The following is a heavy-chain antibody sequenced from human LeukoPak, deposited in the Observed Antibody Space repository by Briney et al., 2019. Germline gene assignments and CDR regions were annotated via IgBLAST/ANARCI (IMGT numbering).Heavy chain of an antibody. CDR2: ISTYNGNT. D-gene: IGHD3-3*01. V-gene: IGHV1-18*04. J-gene: IGHJ4*02. CDR3: ARVLRYDFWSAYYFDY. Sequence: SAKVSCKASGYTFTGYYMHWVRQAPGQGLEWMAWISTYNGNTNYAQKVQGRATMTTDTSTSTAYMELRSLRSDDTAVYYCARVLRYDFWSAYYFDYWGQGTLVTVSS. CDR1: GYTFTGYY.